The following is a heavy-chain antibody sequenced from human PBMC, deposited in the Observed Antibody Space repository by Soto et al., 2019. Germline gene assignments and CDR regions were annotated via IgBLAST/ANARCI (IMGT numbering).Heavy chain of an antibody. J-gene: IGHJ5*01. D-gene: IGHD3-10*01. V-gene: IGHV2-5*01. CDR1: GFSLTTSGVG. Sequence: QITLKESGPTLVKPTQTLTLTCTFSGFSLTTSGVGVGWIRQPPGKALEWLALIYWYDDKRYSPSLKSRLTLTKDTARNQVVLTMTNIDPVDTATYFCAHRAGFGEFDSWGQGTLVTVSS. CDR3: AHRAGFGEFDS. CDR2: IYWYDDK.